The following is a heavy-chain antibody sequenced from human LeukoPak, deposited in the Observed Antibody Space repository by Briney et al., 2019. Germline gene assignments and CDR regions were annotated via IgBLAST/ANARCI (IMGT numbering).Heavy chain of an antibody. J-gene: IGHJ5*01. CDR1: GYTFTGYY. CDR3: ARGTGFLRPNWFDP. Sequence: ASVKVSCKASGYTFTGYYMHWVRQAPGQGLEWMGWINPNRGATNYAQNFQGRVTMTRDTSTSTAYMELNILRSDDTAVYYCARGTGFLRPNWFDPWGQGTLVTVSS. CDR2: INPNRGAT. V-gene: IGHV1-2*02. D-gene: IGHD3-3*01.